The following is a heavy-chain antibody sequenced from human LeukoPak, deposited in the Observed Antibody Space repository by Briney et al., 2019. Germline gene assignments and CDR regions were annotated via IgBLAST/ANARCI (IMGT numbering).Heavy chain of an antibody. J-gene: IGHJ4*02. CDR1: GFPFGDHA. D-gene: IGHD2-21*01. CDR3: AKNRRGAYGYYFDH. Sequence: GGSLRLSCMASGFPFGDHAMGWFRQAPEKGLEWVGFIRADAHAGTAEYAVSVRGRFIISRDDSKSIAYLQMNSLQPEDTAVYFCAKNRRGAYGYYFDHWGRGTLVTVSS. CDR2: IRADAHAGTA. V-gene: IGHV3-49*03.